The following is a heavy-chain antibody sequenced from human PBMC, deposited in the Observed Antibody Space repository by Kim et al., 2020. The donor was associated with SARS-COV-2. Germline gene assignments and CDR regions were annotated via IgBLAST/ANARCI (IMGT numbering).Heavy chain of an antibody. D-gene: IGHD3-10*01. CDR1: GFTFSTYD. J-gene: IGHJ4*02. CDR2: ISSSSGAT. CDR3: ARSGGSGSKEEF. Sequence: GGSLRLSCETSGFTFSTYDMNWVRQTPGKGLEWVSYISSSSGATYYADSVRGRFTISRDNAKNSLYLQMNSLRVEDMAVYYCARSGGSGSKEEFWGQGTL. V-gene: IGHV3-48*04.